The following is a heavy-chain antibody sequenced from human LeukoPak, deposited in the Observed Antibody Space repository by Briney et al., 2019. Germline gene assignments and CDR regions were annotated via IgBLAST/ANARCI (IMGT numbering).Heavy chain of an antibody. Sequence: KASETLSLTCTVSGGSISSYYWSWIRQPPGKGLEWIGYIYYSGSTNYNPSLKSRVTISVGTSKNQFSLKLSSVTAADTAVYYCARGVTGIVVVPAAIGWGYYYYGMDVWGQGTTVTVSS. D-gene: IGHD2-2*01. J-gene: IGHJ6*02. CDR2: IYYSGST. V-gene: IGHV4-59*01. CDR1: GGSISSYY. CDR3: ARGVTGIVVVPAAIGWGYYYYGMDV.